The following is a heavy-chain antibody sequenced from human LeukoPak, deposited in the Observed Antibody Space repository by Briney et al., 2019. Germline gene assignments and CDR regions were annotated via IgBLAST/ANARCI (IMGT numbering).Heavy chain of an antibody. V-gene: IGHV3-15*01. CDR1: GFTFSNAW. D-gene: IGHD3-9*01. Sequence: GGSLRLSCAASGFTFSNAWMSWVRQAPGKGLEWVGRIKSKTDGGTTDYAAPVKGRFTISRDDSKNTLYLQMNSLKTKDTAVYYCTTGKSVYDILYLDYWGQGTLVTVSS. CDR3: TTGKSVYDILYLDY. CDR2: IKSKTDGGTT. J-gene: IGHJ4*02.